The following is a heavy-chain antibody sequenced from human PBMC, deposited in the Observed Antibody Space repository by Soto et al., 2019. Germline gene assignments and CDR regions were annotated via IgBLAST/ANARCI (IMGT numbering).Heavy chain of an antibody. CDR3: ARGNIVVGPAARGNWFDP. Sequence: QVQLVQSGAEVKKPGASVKVSCKASGYTFTSYGISWVRQAPGQGLEWMGWISAYNGNTNYAQKLQDTVTMTTDTSTSTAYMELTTLRSDDTAVYYCARGNIVVGPAARGNWFDPWGQGTLVTVSS. D-gene: IGHD2-2*01. V-gene: IGHV1-18*04. CDR2: ISAYNGNT. J-gene: IGHJ5*02. CDR1: GYTFTSYG.